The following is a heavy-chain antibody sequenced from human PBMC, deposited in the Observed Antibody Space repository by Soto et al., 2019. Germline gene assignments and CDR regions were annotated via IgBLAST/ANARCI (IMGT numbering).Heavy chain of an antibody. V-gene: IGHV4-4*09. J-gene: IGHJ6*02. D-gene: IGHD3-22*01. CDR3: ARKAYYDSSGYPKWAHGMDV. CDR1: GASISSNF. Sequence: PSETLSLTCSVSGASISSNFWSWVRQPPGKGLEWIGYIYFGGTTQSNPSLKGRATISLDTSKNQFSLKLSSVTAADTAVYYCARKAYYDSSGYPKWAHGMDVWGQGTTVTVSS. CDR2: IYFGGTT.